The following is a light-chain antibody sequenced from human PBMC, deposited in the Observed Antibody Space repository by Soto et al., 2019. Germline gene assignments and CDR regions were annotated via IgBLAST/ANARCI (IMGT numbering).Light chain of an antibody. V-gene: IGKV3-11*01. CDR1: QNLHSF. CDR3: QQRTRLPMN. CDR2: DGS. Sequence: EIVLTQSPATLSVSPGESVTLSCRASQNLHSFLNWYQQRPGQAPRPLIYDGSKRAAGVPDRISGDGSGTDYTLTISSLETEDFAVDYCQQRTRLPMNFGQGTRLEI. J-gene: IGKJ5*01.